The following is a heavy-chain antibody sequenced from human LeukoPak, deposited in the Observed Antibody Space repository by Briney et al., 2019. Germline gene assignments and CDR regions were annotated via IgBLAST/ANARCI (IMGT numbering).Heavy chain of an antibody. CDR1: GFPFEEYG. D-gene: IGHD3-10*01. J-gene: IGHJ4*02. Sequence: SGGSLRLSCAVSGFPFEEYGMSWVRQAPGKGLEWVSGLNWNGGTTGYADSVKGQFTISRDNAKNSLFLHMTSLRADDTAVYFCARDLVDYYGSGFDYWGQGTLVIVSS. CDR2: LNWNGGTT. V-gene: IGHV3-20*04. CDR3: ARDLVDYYGSGFDY.